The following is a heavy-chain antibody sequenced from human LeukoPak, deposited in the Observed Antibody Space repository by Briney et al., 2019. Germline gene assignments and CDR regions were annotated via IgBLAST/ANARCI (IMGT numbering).Heavy chain of an antibody. D-gene: IGHD3-10*01. CDR2: IKQDGSEK. CDR3: AKTIGYGSGNDQVGG. CDR1: GFTFSSYW. J-gene: IGHJ4*02. V-gene: IGHV3-7*01. Sequence: GGSLRLSCAASGFTFSSYWMSWVRQAPGKGLEWVANIKQDGSEKYYVDSVKGRFTISRDNGKNSLYLQMNSLRVKDTALYYCAKTIGYGSGNDQVGGWGQGTLVTVSS.